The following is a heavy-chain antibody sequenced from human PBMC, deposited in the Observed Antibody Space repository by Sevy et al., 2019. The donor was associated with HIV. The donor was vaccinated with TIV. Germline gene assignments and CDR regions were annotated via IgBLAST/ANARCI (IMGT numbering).Heavy chain of an antibody. CDR3: AKRGGQYDLGMDV. Sequence: GGSLRLSCAASGFTFSSYEMNWVRQAPGKGLEWVSYFSSSGSTIYYGDSVRGRFTISRDNAKKSLYLQMNSLRAEDTAVYYCAKRGGQYDLGMDVWGQGTTVTVSS. J-gene: IGHJ6*02. CDR1: GFTFSSYE. V-gene: IGHV3-48*03. CDR2: FSSSGSTI. D-gene: IGHD3-3*01.